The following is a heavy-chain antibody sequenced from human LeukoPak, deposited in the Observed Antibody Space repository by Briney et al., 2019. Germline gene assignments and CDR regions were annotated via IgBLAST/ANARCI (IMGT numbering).Heavy chain of an antibody. J-gene: IGHJ4*02. CDR1: GGSISSSSYY. V-gene: IGHV4-39*01. D-gene: IGHD3-3*01. Sequence: PSETLSLTCTVSGGSISSSSYYWGWIRQPPGKGLEWIGSIYYSGSTYYNPSLKSRVTISVDTSKNQFSLKLSSVTAADTAVYYCARLPDFWSGYSYYFDYWGQGTLVTVSS. CDR2: IYYSGST. CDR3: ARLPDFWSGYSYYFDY.